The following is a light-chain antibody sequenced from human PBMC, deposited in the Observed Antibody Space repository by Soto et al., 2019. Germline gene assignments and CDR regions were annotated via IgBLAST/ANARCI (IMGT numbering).Light chain of an antibody. CDR3: NSYTTSSTRV. Sequence: QSAMTQPASVSGSTGQSITISCTGTSSDVGGYTSVSWYQQHPGKAPKLMIFDVNNRPSGVSDRFSGSKSGNTASLTISGLQAEDEADYYCNSYTTSSTRVFGTGTKVTVL. J-gene: IGLJ1*01. V-gene: IGLV2-14*03. CDR1: SSDVGGYTS. CDR2: DVN.